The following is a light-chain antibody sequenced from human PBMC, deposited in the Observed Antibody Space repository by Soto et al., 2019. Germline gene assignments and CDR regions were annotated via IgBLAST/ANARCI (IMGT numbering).Light chain of an antibody. Sequence: EIAMTQSPATLSVSPGERATLSCRASQSVSTNVAWYQETGGQAPRPLIYAASTRATGIPARFSGSGSGTESTLTISSLQSEDFAVYYCQQYNKWPWTFGQGTKVDIK. CDR3: QQYNKWPWT. V-gene: IGKV3-15*01. J-gene: IGKJ1*01. CDR1: QSVSTN. CDR2: AAS.